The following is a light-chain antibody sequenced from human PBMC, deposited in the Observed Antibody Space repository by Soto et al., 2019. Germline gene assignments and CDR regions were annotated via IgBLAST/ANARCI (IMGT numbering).Light chain of an antibody. Sequence: QSVLTQPPSVSGAPGQRITISCTGSSSNIGAGYDVHWYQQIPGTAPKLLIFGNNNRPSGVPDRFSGSKSGTSASLAITGLQADDEADYYCSSYTSTTTPYVFGTGTKLTVL. J-gene: IGLJ1*01. V-gene: IGLV1-40*01. CDR2: GNN. CDR1: SSNIGAGYD. CDR3: SSYTSTTTPYV.